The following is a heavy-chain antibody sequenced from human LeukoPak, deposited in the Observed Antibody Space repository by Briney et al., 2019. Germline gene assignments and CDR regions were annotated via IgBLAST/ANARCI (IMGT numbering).Heavy chain of an antibody. CDR1: GFTFSSYL. CDR3: ARDGPGFCSGGRCYYYYMDV. CDR2: IKQDGSEK. V-gene: IGHV3-7*01. D-gene: IGHD2-15*01. J-gene: IGHJ6*03. Sequence: GGSLRLSCAASGFTFSSYLMSWVCQAPGKGLEWVANIKQDGSEKNYVDSVKGRFTISRDNAKNSLYLQMNSLRAEDTAVYYCARDGPGFCSGGRCYYYYMDVWGKGTPVTVSS.